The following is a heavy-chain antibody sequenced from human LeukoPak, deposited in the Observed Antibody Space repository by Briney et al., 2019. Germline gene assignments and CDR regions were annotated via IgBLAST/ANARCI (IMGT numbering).Heavy chain of an antibody. V-gene: IGHV3-7*01. J-gene: IGHJ6*02. CDR2: IKQDGSEK. Sequence: GGSLRLSCAASGFTFSSYWMSWVRQAPGKGLEWVANIKQDGSEKYYVDSVKGRFTISRDNAKNSLYLQMNSLRAEDTAVYHCAKDQTEADYYYGMDVWGQGTTVTVSS. D-gene: IGHD1-14*01. CDR1: GFTFSSYW. CDR3: AKDQTEADYYYGMDV.